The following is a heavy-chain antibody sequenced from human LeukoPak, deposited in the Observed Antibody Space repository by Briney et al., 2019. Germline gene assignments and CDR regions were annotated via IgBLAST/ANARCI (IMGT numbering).Heavy chain of an antibody. J-gene: IGHJ4*02. CDR3: ARSSSGNFDY. V-gene: IGHV4-34*01. Sequence: SETLSLTCAVYGGSFSGYYRSWIRQPPGKGLEWIGEINHSGSTNYNPSLKSRVTISVDTSKNQFSLKLSSVTAADTAVYYCARSSSGNFDYWGQGTLVTVSS. CDR2: INHSGST. D-gene: IGHD6-19*01. CDR1: GGSFSGYY.